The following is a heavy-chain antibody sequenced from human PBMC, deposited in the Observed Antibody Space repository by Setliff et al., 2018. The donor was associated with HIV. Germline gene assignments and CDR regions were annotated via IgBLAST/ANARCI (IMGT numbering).Heavy chain of an antibody. D-gene: IGHD3-10*01. Sequence: LRLSCVASGFTFGNFGMHWVRQAPGKGLEWVAFIRNDESNKQYSDSVKGRFTISRDNSKNTVYVQMNSLRAEDTAVYYCAKGPWFGELFINDGFDIWGQGTMVTVSS. CDR2: IRNDESNK. J-gene: IGHJ3*02. CDR3: AKGPWFGELFINDGFDI. CDR1: GFTFGNFG. V-gene: IGHV3-30*02.